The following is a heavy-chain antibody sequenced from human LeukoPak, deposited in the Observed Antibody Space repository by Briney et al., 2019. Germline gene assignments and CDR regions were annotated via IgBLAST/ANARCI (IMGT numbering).Heavy chain of an antibody. CDR2: ISSSGSTI. V-gene: IGHV3-48*03. J-gene: IGHJ3*02. Sequence: GGSLRLSCAASGFTFSSYEMNWVRQAPGKGLEWVSYISSSGSTIYYADSVKGRFTISRDNAKNSLYLQMNSLRAEDTAVYYCAREGGGYYDSSGYYYQVGGAFDIWGQGTMVTVSS. CDR3: AREGGGYYDSSGYYYQVGGAFDI. D-gene: IGHD3-22*01. CDR1: GFTFSSYE.